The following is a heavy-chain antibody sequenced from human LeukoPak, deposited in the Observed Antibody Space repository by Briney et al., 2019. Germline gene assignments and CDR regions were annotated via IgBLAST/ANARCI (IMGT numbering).Heavy chain of an antibody. J-gene: IGHJ4*02. CDR3: AKDEGYCSGGSCYSYDY. CDR1: GFTFSSYG. D-gene: IGHD2-15*01. V-gene: IGHV3-30*18. Sequence: GRSLRLSCVASGFTFSSYGMHWVRQAPGKGLEWVAVISYDGSNKYYADSVKGRFTISRDNSKNTLYLQMNSLRAEDTAVYYCAKDEGYCSGGSCYSYDYWGQGTLVTVSS. CDR2: ISYDGSNK.